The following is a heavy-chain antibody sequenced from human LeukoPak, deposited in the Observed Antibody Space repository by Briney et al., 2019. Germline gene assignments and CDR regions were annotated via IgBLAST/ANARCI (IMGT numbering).Heavy chain of an antibody. Sequence: GGSLGLSCAASGFTFSSYWMPWVRQAPGKGLVWVSRINSDGSSTSYADSVKGRFTISRDNAKNTLYLQMNSLRAEDTAVYYCARVGSGWYLYYFDYWGQGTLVTVSS. CDR1: GFTFSSYW. V-gene: IGHV3-74*01. D-gene: IGHD6-19*01. CDR3: ARVGSGWYLYYFDY. J-gene: IGHJ4*02. CDR2: INSDGSST.